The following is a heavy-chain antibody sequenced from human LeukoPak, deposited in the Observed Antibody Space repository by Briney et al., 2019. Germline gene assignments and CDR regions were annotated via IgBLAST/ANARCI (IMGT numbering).Heavy chain of an antibody. CDR3: AKDPNGDYIGTFDI. Sequence: GGSLRLSCATSQFNFNNYGMTWVRQAPGKGLEWVSSITGSGSRAQYADSVQGRFTISRDNSKNTLYLQMNSLRAEDTAVYYCAKDPNGDYIGTFDIWGQGTMVTVSS. V-gene: IGHV3-23*01. J-gene: IGHJ3*02. CDR2: ITGSGSRA. CDR1: QFNFNNYG. D-gene: IGHD4-17*01.